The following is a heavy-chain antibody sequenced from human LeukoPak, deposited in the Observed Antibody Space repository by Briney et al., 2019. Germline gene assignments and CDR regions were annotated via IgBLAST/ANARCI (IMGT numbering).Heavy chain of an antibody. CDR3: ARGSYVGDYPQLLVGEDY. V-gene: IGHV3-7*03. Sequence: QPGGSLRLSCAASGFTFSSYWMSWVRRAPGKGLEWVANIKRDGSEKYYMDSVKGRFTISRDNAKNSLYLQMNSLRAEDTAIYYCARGSYVGDYPQLLVGEDYWGQGTLVTVSS. D-gene: IGHD4-17*01. CDR2: IKRDGSEK. CDR1: GFTFSSYW. J-gene: IGHJ4*02.